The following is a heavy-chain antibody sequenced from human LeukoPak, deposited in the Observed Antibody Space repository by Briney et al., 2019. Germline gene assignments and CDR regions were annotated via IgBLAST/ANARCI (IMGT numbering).Heavy chain of an antibody. D-gene: IGHD3-10*01. CDR1: GVSFSGYY. CDR3: ASSLWFGELLYPNYAGRVSYFDY. Sequence: PSETLSLTCAVYGVSFSGYYWSWLRQPPGKGLEWIGEINHSGSTYYNPSLKSRVTISVDTSKNQFSLKLSSVTAADTAVYYCASSLWFGELLYPNYAGRVSYFDYWGQGTLVTVSS. CDR2: INHSGST. J-gene: IGHJ4*02. V-gene: IGHV4-34*01.